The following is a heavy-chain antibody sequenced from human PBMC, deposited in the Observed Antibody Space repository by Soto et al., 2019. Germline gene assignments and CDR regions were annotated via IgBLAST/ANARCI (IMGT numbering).Heavy chain of an antibody. Sequence: SETLSLTCTVSGGSISSGGYSWSWIRQPPGKGLEWIGYIYHSGSTYYNTSLKSRVTISVDRSKNQFSLKLSSVTAADTAVYYCARGNGYRSGWYPGAFDIWGQGTMVTVSS. CDR1: GGSISSGGYS. J-gene: IGHJ3*02. CDR2: IYHSGST. V-gene: IGHV4-30-2*01. CDR3: ARGNGYRSGWYPGAFDI. D-gene: IGHD6-19*01.